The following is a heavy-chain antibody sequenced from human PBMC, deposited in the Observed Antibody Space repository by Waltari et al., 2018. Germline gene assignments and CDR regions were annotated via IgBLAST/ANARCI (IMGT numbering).Heavy chain of an antibody. Sequence: EGQLVESGGDLVQPGGSLSLSCTASGFTFSNFFMHWVRQVPGKGLEWVTRIKTDGSGTTYADSVQGRFTIARDNVKNTLYLQMNSLRAEDTAIYYCANHRPGGLGMEVWGPGTTVTVSS. D-gene: IGHD2-15*01. J-gene: IGHJ6*02. CDR2: IKTDGSGT. V-gene: IGHV3-74*03. CDR1: GFTFSNFF. CDR3: ANHRPGGLGMEV.